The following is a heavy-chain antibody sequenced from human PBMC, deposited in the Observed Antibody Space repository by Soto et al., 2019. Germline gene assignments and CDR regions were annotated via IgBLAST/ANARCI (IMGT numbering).Heavy chain of an antibody. V-gene: IGHV1-18*01. D-gene: IGHD1-1*01. CDR2: ISAYNGNT. Sequence: QVQLVQSGAEVKKPGASVKVSCKASGYTFTSYGISWVRQASGQGLEWMGWISAYNGNTKYAQKLQGRVTMTTDTSTSTAYMEPRSLRSDDTAVYYCARDEAYKWNDGGWFDPWGRGTLVTVSS. J-gene: IGHJ5*02. CDR3: ARDEAYKWNDGGWFDP. CDR1: GYTFTSYG.